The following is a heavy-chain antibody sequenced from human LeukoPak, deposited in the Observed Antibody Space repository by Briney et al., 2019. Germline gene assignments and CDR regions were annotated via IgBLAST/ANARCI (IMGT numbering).Heavy chain of an antibody. J-gene: IGHJ2*01. D-gene: IGHD2-21*02. CDR3: ARVGGPYCGGDCYSRYFDL. Sequence: ASVKVSCKASGYTFTSYGISWVRQAPGQGLEGRGWISAYNGNTNYAQKLQGRVTMTTDTSTSTAYMELRSLRSDDTAVYYCARVGGPYCGGDCYSRYFDLWGRGKLVTVSS. V-gene: IGHV1-18*01. CDR1: GYTFTSYG. CDR2: ISAYNGNT.